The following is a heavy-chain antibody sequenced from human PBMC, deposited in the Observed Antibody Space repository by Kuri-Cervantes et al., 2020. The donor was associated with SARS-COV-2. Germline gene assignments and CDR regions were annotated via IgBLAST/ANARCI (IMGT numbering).Heavy chain of an antibody. Sequence: SETLSLTCTVSGGSISSHYWSWIRQPAGKGLEWIGRIYTSGSTNYNPSLKSRVTMSVDTSKNQFSLKLSSVTAADTAVYYCARGGERGWSYYWWFDPWGQGTLVTVSS. V-gene: IGHV4-4*07. CDR2: IYTSGST. J-gene: IGHJ5*02. CDR1: GGSISSHY. CDR3: ARGGERGWSYYWWFDP. D-gene: IGHD1-26*01.